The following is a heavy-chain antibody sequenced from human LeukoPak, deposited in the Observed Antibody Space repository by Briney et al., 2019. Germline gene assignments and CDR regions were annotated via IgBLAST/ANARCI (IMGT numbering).Heavy chain of an antibody. CDR1: GFTFSSYA. CDR3: ARVRGDQGSDY. D-gene: IGHD2-21*02. V-gene: IGHV3-30-3*01. J-gene: IGHJ4*02. Sequence: PGGSLRLSCAASGFTFSSYAMHWVRQAPGKGLEWVAVISYDGSNKYYADSVKGRFTISRDNSKNTLYLQMNSLRAEDTAVYYCARVRGDQGSDYWGQGTLVTVSS. CDR2: ISYDGSNK.